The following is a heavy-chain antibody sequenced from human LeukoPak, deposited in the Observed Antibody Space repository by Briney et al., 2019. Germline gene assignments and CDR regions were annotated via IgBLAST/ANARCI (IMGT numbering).Heavy chain of an antibody. D-gene: IGHD1-14*01. J-gene: IGHJ4*02. V-gene: IGHV4-30-2*01. CDR2: IYHSGST. CDR3: ARQIYTGGYFDY. CDR1: GXSISSGGYS. Sequence: PSETLSLTCAVSGXSISSGGYSWSWIRQPPGKGLEWIGYIYHSGSTHYNPSLKSRVTISVDRSKNQFSLKLSSVTAADTAVYYCARQIYTGGYFDYWGQGTLVTVSS.